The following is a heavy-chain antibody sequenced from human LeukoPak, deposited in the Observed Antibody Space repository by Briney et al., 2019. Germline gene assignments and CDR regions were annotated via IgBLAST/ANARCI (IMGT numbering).Heavy chain of an antibody. CDR3: ARQAPYDFAEAFDI. J-gene: IGHJ3*02. V-gene: IGHV4-4*07. Sequence: SETLSLTCTVSGGSISSYYWSWIRQPAGKGLEWIGRIYTSGSTNYNPSLKSRVTISVDTSKNQFSLKLSSVTAADTAVYYCARQAPYDFAEAFDIWGQGTMVTVSS. CDR2: IYTSGST. CDR1: GGSISSYY. D-gene: IGHD3-3*01.